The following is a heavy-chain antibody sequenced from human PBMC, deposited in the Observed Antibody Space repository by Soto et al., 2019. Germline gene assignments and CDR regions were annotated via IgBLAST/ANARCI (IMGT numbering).Heavy chain of an antibody. D-gene: IGHD6-13*01. Sequence: SETLSLTCTVSGASVSSGSHYWTWIRQPPGKGLEWIGYISSSGGTNYSPSLKSRDTISLDTSKNQFSLILSSVTAADTAVFYCARGAEGGTLIPWYGMDVWGQGTTVTVSS. V-gene: IGHV4-61*01. J-gene: IGHJ6*02. CDR1: GASVSSGSHY. CDR3: ARGAEGGTLIPWYGMDV. CDR2: ISSSGGT.